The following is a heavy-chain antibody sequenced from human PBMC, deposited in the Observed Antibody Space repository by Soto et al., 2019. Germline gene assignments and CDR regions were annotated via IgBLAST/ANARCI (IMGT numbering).Heavy chain of an antibody. D-gene: IGHD1-1*01. CDR3: ARVINSAIDI. Sequence: QVQLQQSGPGLVKPSQTLSLTCVISGDSVSSNNVAWNWIRQYPSRGLEWLGRTYYRSKWYNNYAVSVKSRTTINADTSKNQFSLQLASVTPEDTAVYYCARVINSAIDIWGQGTMVTVS. CDR2: TYYRSKWYN. CDR1: GDSVSSNNVA. J-gene: IGHJ3*02. V-gene: IGHV6-1*01.